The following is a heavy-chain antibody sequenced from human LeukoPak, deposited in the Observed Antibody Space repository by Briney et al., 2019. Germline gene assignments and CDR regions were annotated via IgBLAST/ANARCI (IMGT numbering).Heavy chain of an antibody. V-gene: IGHV4-61*02. D-gene: IGHD2-21*02. CDR1: GGSITSGSYY. J-gene: IGHJ6*03. CDR3: ARDCGGDCYSYYYYMDV. CDR2: IYTSGST. Sequence: SQTLSLTCTVSGGSITSGSYYWSWIRQPAGKGLEWTGRIYTSGSTNYNPSLKSRVTISVDTSKNQFSLKLTSVTAADTAVYYCARDCGGDCYSYYYYMDVWGKGTTVTVSS.